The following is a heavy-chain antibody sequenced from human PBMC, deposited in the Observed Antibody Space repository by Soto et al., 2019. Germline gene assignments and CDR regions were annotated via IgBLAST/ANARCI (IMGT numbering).Heavy chain of an antibody. CDR2: ISYTGET. V-gene: IGHV4-59*11. CDR3: ARACNYDYIWGSYRLNWFDP. Sequence: SETLSLTCTVSGGSIFTHYWSWIRQPPGKGLEWIAYISYTGETTENPSLQSRVTISVDTSKNQFSLKLSSVTAADTAVYYCARACNYDYIWGSYRLNWFDPWGKGTLVTVPS. J-gene: IGHJ5*02. CDR1: GGSIFTHY. D-gene: IGHD3-16*02.